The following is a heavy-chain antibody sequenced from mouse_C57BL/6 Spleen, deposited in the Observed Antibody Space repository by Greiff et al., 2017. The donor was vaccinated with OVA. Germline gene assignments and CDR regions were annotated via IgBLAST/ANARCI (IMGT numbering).Heavy chain of an antibody. CDR3: TRESNYYGSSSFAY. CDR1: GFTFSSYA. CDR2: ISSGGDYI. D-gene: IGHD1-1*01. Sequence: EVQGVESGEGLVKPGGSLKLSCAASGFTFSSYAMSWVRQTPEKRLEWVAYISSGGDYIYYADTVKGRFTISRDNARNTLYLQMSSLKSEDTAMYYCTRESNYYGSSSFAYWGQGTLVTVSA. V-gene: IGHV5-9-1*02. J-gene: IGHJ3*01.